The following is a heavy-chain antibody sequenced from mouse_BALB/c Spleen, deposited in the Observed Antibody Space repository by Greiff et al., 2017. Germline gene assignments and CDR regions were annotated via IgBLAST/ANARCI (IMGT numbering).Heavy chain of an antibody. D-gene: IGHD2-1*01. CDR2: IYPGDGST. Sequence: QVQLQQSGPELVKPGAFVKISCKASGYTFTSYDINWVKQRPGQGLEWIGWIYPGDGSTKYNENFKGKATLTADKSSSTAYMQLSSLTSENSAVYFCARGGNYYYALDYWGQGTSVTVSS. CDR3: ARGGNYYYALDY. CDR1: GYTFTSYD. J-gene: IGHJ4*01. V-gene: IGHV1S56*01.